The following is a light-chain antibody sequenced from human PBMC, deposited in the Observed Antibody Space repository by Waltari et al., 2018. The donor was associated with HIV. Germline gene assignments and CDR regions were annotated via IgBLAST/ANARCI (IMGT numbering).Light chain of an antibody. CDR2: EVN. J-gene: IGLJ2*01. Sequence: QSALTQPPSASGSPGQSVTISCTGPRSDVEGYNSVSWYQQLPGKAPKLMICEVNKRPSGVPDRFSGSQSGNTASLTVSGLQPEDEADYYCSSHAGSNLFVVFGGGTKLTVL. CDR1: RSDVEGYNS. CDR3: SSHAGSNLFVV. V-gene: IGLV2-8*01.